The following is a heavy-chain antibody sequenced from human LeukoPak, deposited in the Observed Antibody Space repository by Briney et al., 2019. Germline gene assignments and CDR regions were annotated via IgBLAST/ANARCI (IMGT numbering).Heavy chain of an antibody. D-gene: IGHD3-10*01. V-gene: IGHV4-4*07. Sequence: PSETLSLTCTVSGGSISSYYWSWIRQPAGKGLEWIGRIYTSGSTNCNPSLKSRVTISVDKSKNQFSLKLSSVTAADTAVYYCARTLRGVTLDYWGQGTLVTVSS. CDR1: GGSISSYY. CDR2: IYTSGST. J-gene: IGHJ4*02. CDR3: ARTLRGVTLDY.